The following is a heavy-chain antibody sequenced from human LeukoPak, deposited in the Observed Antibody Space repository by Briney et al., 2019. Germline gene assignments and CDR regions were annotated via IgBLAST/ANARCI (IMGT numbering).Heavy chain of an antibody. V-gene: IGHV4-30-4*08. D-gene: IGHD4-11*01. CDR3: ARAASNYVDH. Sequence: SETLSLTCTVSGGSISSGGYYWSWVRQHPGKGLEWIGYIYYSGSTYYNPSLKSRVTISVDTSKNQFSLKLSSVTAADTAVYYCARAASNYVDHWGQGTLVTVSS. J-gene: IGHJ5*02. CDR1: GGSISSGGYY. CDR2: IYYSGST.